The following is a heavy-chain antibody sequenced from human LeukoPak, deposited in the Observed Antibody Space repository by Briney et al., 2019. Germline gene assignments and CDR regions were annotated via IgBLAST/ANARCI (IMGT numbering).Heavy chain of an antibody. Sequence: PGGSLRLSCAASGFTFSSYAMIWVRQAPGKGLEWVSAISGSGGSTYYADSVKGRFTISRDNSKTTLYLQMSSLRAEDTAVYYCAKEPPGIAAAGWVFDYWGQGTLVTVSS. J-gene: IGHJ4*02. CDR2: ISGSGGST. CDR3: AKEPPGIAAAGWVFDY. D-gene: IGHD6-13*01. V-gene: IGHV3-23*01. CDR1: GFTFSSYA.